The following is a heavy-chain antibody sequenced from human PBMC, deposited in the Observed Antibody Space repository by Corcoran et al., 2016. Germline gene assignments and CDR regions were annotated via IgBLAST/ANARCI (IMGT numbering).Heavy chain of an antibody. J-gene: IGHJ6*02. V-gene: IGHV1-18*01. CDR1: GYSFVSYG. CDR3: GRDGVVVTANDQYYGMDV. CDR2: ISGYNDNT. D-gene: IGHD2-21*02. Sequence: QVQLVQSGVEVKKPGASVKVSCKASGYSFVSYGISWVRQAPGQGLEWMAWISGYNDNTKYAQKFQGRVTMTTDTSTSTAYLEVKSLRSDDTAVYYCGRDGVVVTANDQYYGMDVWGQGTTVTVSS.